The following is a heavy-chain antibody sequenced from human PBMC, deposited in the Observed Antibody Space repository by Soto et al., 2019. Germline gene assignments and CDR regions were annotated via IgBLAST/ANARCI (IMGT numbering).Heavy chain of an antibody. CDR2: ISAYNGNT. V-gene: IGHV1-18*01. CDR3: ARARQLAYCGGDCYTNWFDP. D-gene: IGHD2-21*02. CDR1: GYTFTSYG. Sequence: QVQLVQSGAEVKKPGASVKVSCKASGYTFTSYGISWVRQAPGQGLEWMGWISAYNGNTNYAQKLQGRVTVTTDTSTSTAYMELRSLRSDDTAVYYCARARQLAYCGGDCYTNWFDPWGQGTLVTVSS. J-gene: IGHJ5*02.